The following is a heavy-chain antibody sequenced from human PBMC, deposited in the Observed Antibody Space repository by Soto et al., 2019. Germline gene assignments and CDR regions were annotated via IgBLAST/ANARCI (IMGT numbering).Heavy chain of an antibody. D-gene: IGHD6-13*01. CDR2: ISYDGSNK. CDR3: ASDIGSTRQGYYYYGMDV. CDR1: GFTFSSYA. Sequence: GGSLRLSCAASGFTFSSYAMHWVRQAPGKGLEWVAVISYDGSNKYYADSVKGRFTISRDNSKNTLYLQMNSLRAEDTAVYYCASDIGSTRQGYYYYGMDVWGQGTTVIVSS. J-gene: IGHJ6*02. V-gene: IGHV3-30-3*01.